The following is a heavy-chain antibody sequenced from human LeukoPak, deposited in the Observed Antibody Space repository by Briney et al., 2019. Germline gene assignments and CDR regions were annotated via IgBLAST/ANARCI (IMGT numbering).Heavy chain of an antibody. D-gene: IGHD3-22*01. Sequence: PSETLSLTCTVSGGSISSYYWSWIRQPAGKGLEWIGRIYTSGSTNYNPSLKSRVTMSVDTSKNQFSLKLSSVTAADTAVYYCARDQRSSGYYLGAAWFDPWGQGTLVTVSS. CDR1: GGSISSYY. CDR2: IYTSGST. V-gene: IGHV4-4*07. J-gene: IGHJ5*02. CDR3: ARDQRSSGYYLGAAWFDP.